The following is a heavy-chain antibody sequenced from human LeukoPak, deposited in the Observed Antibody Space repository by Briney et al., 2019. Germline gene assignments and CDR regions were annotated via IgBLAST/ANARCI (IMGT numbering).Heavy chain of an antibody. CDR2: INHSGST. CDR1: GGSFSGYY. Sequence: SETLSLTCAVYGGSFSGYYWSWIRQPPGKGLEWIGEINHSGSTNYNPSLKSRVTISVDTSKNQFSLKLSSVTAADTAVYYCARLVEPGDASDYWGQGTLVTVSS. V-gene: IGHV4-34*01. CDR3: ARLVEPGDASDY. J-gene: IGHJ4*02. D-gene: IGHD7-27*01.